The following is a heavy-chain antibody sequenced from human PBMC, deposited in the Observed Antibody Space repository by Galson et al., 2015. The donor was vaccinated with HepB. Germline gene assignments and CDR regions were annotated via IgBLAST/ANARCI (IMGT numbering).Heavy chain of an antibody. D-gene: IGHD6-13*01. CDR1: GFSLTTNGVG. J-gene: IGHJ4*02. CDR3: AHRQIAALTYDY. CDR2: IYWDDDK. Sequence: PALVKPTQTLTLTCTLSGFSLTTNGVGVGWVRQPPGKALEWLAIIYWDDDKRYSPSLKSRVTITKDTSKNQVVLTMTNMDPVDTATYYCAHRQIAALTYDYWGQGTLVTVSS. V-gene: IGHV2-5*02.